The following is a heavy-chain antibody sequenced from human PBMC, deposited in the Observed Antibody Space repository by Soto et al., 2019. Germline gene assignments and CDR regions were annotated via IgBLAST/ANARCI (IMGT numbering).Heavy chain of an antibody. Sequence: GASVKVSCKASGYTFTGYYMHWVRQAPGQGLEWMGWINPNSGGTNYAQKFQGRVTMIRDTSISTAYMELSRLRSDDTAVYYCARGPPSDYDILTGYIDDYWGQGTLVTVSS. D-gene: IGHD3-9*01. J-gene: IGHJ4*02. CDR2: INPNSGGT. CDR1: GYTFTGYY. CDR3: ARGPPSDYDILTGYIDDY. V-gene: IGHV1-2*02.